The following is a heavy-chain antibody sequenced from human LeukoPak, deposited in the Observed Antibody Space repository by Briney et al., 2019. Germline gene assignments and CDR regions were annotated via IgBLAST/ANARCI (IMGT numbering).Heavy chain of an antibody. D-gene: IGHD2-15*01. V-gene: IGHV4-31*03. CDR3: ARYCSGGSCPPYYGMDV. Sequence: PSQTLSLTCTVSGGSISSGGYYWSWIRQHPGKGLEWIGYVYYSGSTYYNPSLKSRVTISVDTSKNQFSLKLSSVTAADTAVYYCARYCSGGSCPPYYGMDVWGQGTTVTVSS. CDR2: VYYSGST. J-gene: IGHJ6*02. CDR1: GGSISSGGYY.